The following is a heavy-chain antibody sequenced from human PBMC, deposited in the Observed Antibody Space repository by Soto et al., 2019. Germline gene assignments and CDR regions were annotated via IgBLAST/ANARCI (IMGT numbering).Heavy chain of an antibody. CDR2: IYYTGST. Sequence: SETLSLTCTVSGGPVSSSSYYWGWIRQPPGKGLEWIGTIYYTGSTSYSPSLKRRVTISVDTSKTQFSLNLSSVTATDTAVYYCAGRRAGDYYFDYWGQGTLVTVSS. D-gene: IGHD1-26*01. CDR1: GGPVSSSSYY. V-gene: IGHV4-39*01. CDR3: AGRRAGDYYFDY. J-gene: IGHJ4*02.